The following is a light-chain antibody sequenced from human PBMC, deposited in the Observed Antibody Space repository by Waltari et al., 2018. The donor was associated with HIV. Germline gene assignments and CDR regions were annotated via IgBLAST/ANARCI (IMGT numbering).Light chain of an antibody. CDR3: AVWDDSLSGPV. J-gene: IGLJ3*02. Sequence: QSVLTQPPSASGTPGQRVTISCSGSSSNIGSNAIYWYQQLPGTAPKLLIYRNNQRPSGVPDRFSGSKSGTSASLAISGLRSDDEADYYCAVWDDSLSGPVFGGGTKLTVL. V-gene: IGLV1-47*01. CDR2: RNN. CDR1: SSNIGSNA.